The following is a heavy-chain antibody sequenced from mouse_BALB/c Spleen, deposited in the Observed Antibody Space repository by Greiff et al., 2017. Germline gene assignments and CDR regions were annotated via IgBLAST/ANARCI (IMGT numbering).Heavy chain of an antibody. CDR3: ARLGKGGAMDY. V-gene: IGHV5-6*01. CDR2: ISSGGSYT. D-gene: IGHD2-1*01. CDR1: GFTFSSYG. J-gene: IGHJ4*01. Sequence: EVMLVESGGDLVKPGGSLKLSCAASGFTFSSYGMSWVRQTPDKRLEWVATISSGGSYTYYPDSVKGRFTISRDNAKNTLYLQMSSLKSEDTAMYYCARLGKGGAMDYWGQGTSVTVSS.